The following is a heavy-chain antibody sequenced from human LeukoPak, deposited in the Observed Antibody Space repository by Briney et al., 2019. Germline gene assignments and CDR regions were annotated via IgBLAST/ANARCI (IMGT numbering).Heavy chain of an antibody. CDR2: FGTRSTSI. V-gene: IGHV3-21*01. CDR3: AREVSEGFDF. CDR1: GFTFNTYT. D-gene: IGHD3-22*01. Sequence: SGGSLRLSCAASGFTFNTYTMNWVRQAPGKGLEWVSSFGTRSTSIYHAGSVKGRFAISRDNAKNSLYLQMNSLRAEDTALYYCAREVSEGFDFWGQGTLVTVSS. J-gene: IGHJ4*02.